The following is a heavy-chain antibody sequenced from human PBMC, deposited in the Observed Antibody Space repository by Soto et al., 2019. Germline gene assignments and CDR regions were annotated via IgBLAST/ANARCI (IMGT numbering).Heavy chain of an antibody. CDR1: GGSISSYY. Sequence: QVQLQESGPGLVKPSETLSLTCTVSGGSISSYYWSWIRQPPGKGLEWIGYIYYSGSTKYNPSLKSRVTISVDTSKNQFSLELSSVSAADTAVYYCARDKVNIGVDGTRYFSGMDVWGQGTKVTVSS. CDR2: IYYSGST. V-gene: IGHV4-59*01. J-gene: IGHJ6*02. D-gene: IGHD6-19*01. CDR3: ARDKVNIGVDGTRYFSGMDV.